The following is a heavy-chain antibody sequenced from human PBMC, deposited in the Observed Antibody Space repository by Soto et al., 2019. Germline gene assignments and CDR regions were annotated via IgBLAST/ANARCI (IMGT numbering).Heavy chain of an antibody. CDR3: ARGPTDYYDNSGDYFLDY. V-gene: IGHV1-18*01. D-gene: IGHD3-22*01. CDR2: ISTYNGNT. J-gene: IGHJ4*02. Sequence: QVQLVQSGAEVKKPGASVKVSCKASGYTFTTYGMSWVRQAPGRGRGWRGWISTYNGNTKYAERLQGRVTMTTITTTSTAYMELRSLRSDDTAVYYCARGPTDYYDNSGDYFLDYWGQGTLVTVSS. CDR1: GYTFTTYG.